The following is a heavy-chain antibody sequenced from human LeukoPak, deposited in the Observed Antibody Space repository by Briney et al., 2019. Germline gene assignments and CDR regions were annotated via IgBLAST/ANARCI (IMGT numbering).Heavy chain of an antibody. D-gene: IGHD6-19*01. CDR2: ISGSGGST. Sequence: PGGSLRLSCAASGFTFSSYGMSWVRQAPGKGLEWVSAISGSGGSTYYADSVKGRFTISRDNSKNTLYLQMNSLRAEDTAVYYCAKSLIRIAVAGTDYYMDVWGKGTTVTISS. V-gene: IGHV3-23*01. CDR3: AKSLIRIAVAGTDYYMDV. J-gene: IGHJ6*03. CDR1: GFTFSSYG.